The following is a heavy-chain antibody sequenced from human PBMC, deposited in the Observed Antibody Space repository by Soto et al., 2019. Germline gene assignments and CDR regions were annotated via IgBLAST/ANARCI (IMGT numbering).Heavy chain of an antibody. CDR3: ARGLTVYSAALHYYYAMDV. J-gene: IGHJ6*02. D-gene: IGHD2-8*01. V-gene: IGHV1-69*01. Sequence: QVQLVQSGAEVKKPGSSVKVSCKASGGTFKSYVFSWVRQAPGQGLEWMGGFIPLFGTPNYAQKFQGRVTITADESTSTVYMDMSSLTSEDSAVYYCARGLTVYSAALHYYYAMDVWGQGTTVTVSS. CDR1: GGTFKSYV. CDR2: FIPLFGTP.